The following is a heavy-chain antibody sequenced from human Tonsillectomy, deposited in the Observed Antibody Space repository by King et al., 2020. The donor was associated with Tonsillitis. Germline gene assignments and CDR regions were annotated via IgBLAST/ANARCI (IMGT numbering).Heavy chain of an antibody. D-gene: IGHD6-13*01. J-gene: IGHJ6*03. CDR2: SDPVDSDT. CDR1: GDSFTSYL. Sequence: QLVQSGAEVKKPGESLKISCKGSGDSFTSYLIGGVGQMPGKGLEWMGISDPVDSDTKYSPSFQGQVTISADKSISTAYLQWSSLKASDTAMYYWARLRGSSWNYYYYYMDVWGKGTTVTVSS. V-gene: IGHV5-51*03. CDR3: ARLRGSSWNYYYYYMDV.